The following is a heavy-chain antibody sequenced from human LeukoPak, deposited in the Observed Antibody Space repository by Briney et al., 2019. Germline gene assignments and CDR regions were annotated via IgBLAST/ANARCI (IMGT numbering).Heavy chain of an antibody. D-gene: IGHD6-19*01. CDR3: ARSSSFDY. J-gene: IGHJ4*02. Sequence: GGSLRLSCAASGFTFSSYAMHWVRQAPGKGLEWVAVISYDGSNKYYADSVKGRFTISRDNSKNTLYLQMNSLRAEDTAVYYCARSSSFDYWGQGTLVTVSS. V-gene: IGHV3-30-3*01. CDR2: ISYDGSNK. CDR1: GFTFSSYA.